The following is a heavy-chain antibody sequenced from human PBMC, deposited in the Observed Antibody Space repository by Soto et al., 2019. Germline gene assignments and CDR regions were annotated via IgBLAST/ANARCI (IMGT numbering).Heavy chain of an antibody. D-gene: IGHD6-19*01. CDR1: GFSFSNAW. V-gene: IGHV3-15*07. Sequence: EVQLVESGGGLVKPGGSLRLSCTASGFSFSNAWMHWVRQAPGKGLEWVGLIRSRPEGGTTDYAAPVKGRFAISRDESKNTLSLQMNSLKTEDTDVYYCTTKTGLAMTGSDHWGQGTLVTVS. J-gene: IGHJ4*02. CDR3: TTKTGLAMTGSDH. CDR2: IRSRPEGGTT.